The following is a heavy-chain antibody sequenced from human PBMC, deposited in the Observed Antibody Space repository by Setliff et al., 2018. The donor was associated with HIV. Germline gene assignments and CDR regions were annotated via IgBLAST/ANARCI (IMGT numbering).Heavy chain of an antibody. D-gene: IGHD1-26*01. Sequence: SETLSLTCTVSGGSMSTHYWSWIRQTPGKGLEWIGHIYTTGSTHYNPSLRSRVTISIDTSKSHFSLRLKSVTAADTALYYCASGSPFDGFDMWGQGTVVTVSS. J-gene: IGHJ3*02. CDR3: ASGSPFDGFDM. CDR2: IYTTGST. V-gene: IGHV4-59*11. CDR1: GGSMSTHY.